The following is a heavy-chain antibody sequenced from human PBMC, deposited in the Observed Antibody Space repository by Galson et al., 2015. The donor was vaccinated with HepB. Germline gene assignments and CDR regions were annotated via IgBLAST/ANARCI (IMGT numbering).Heavy chain of an antibody. J-gene: IGHJ3*02. CDR3: ARNLWGSGVNAFDI. CDR2: VSESGGSA. D-gene: IGHD2-21*01. V-gene: IGHV3-23*01. CDR1: GFTFSTYV. Sequence: SLRLSCAASGFTFSTYVMSWVRQPPGKGLEWVSTVSESGGSANYADSVKGRFIISRDKSKNTQYLQMNSLRAEDTAVYYCARNLWGSGVNAFDIWGQGTMVTVSS.